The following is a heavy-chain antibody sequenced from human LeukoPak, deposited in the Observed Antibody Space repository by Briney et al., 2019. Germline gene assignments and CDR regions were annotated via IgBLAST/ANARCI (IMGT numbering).Heavy chain of an antibody. Sequence: PGGSLRLSCAASGFTFSSYAMHWVRQAPGKGLEYVSAISSNGGSTYYANSVKGRFTISRDNSKNTLYLQMGSLRAEDMAVYYCARVTSGYEYYYYYMDVWGKGTTVTISS. CDR1: GFTFSSYA. J-gene: IGHJ6*03. V-gene: IGHV3-64*01. CDR2: ISSNGGST. D-gene: IGHD5-12*01. CDR3: ARVTSGYEYYYYYMDV.